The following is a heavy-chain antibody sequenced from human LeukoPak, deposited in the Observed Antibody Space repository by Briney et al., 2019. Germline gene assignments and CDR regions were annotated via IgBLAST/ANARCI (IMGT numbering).Heavy chain of an antibody. J-gene: IGHJ4*02. CDR1: GFTVVSNH. CDR3: AGARPIGYSYGYYFDY. V-gene: IGHV3-53*01. CDR2: IYNDGNT. D-gene: IGHD5-18*01. Sequence: PGRSLRLSCAASGFTVVSNHMSWVRQAPGKGLQWVSIIYNDGNTYYADSVKGRFTISRDNSKNTPYLQMNSLRAEDTAVYYCAGARPIGYSYGYYFDYWGQGTLVTVSS.